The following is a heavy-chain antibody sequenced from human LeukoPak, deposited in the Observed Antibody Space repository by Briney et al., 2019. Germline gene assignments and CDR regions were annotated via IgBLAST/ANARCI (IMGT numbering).Heavy chain of an antibody. CDR3: ARDNPPFGSGNDAFDI. CDR1: GGSISSDAYY. D-gene: IGHD3-10*01. CDR2: ILYSGGT. V-gene: IGHV4-31*03. J-gene: IGHJ3*02. Sequence: SETLSLTCTVSGGSISSDAYYWSWIRQHPGKGLECLGYILYSGGTYYNPSLKSRLTISVDTSKNQFSLKLSSVTAADTAVYYCARDNPPFGSGNDAFDIWGQGTMVPVSS.